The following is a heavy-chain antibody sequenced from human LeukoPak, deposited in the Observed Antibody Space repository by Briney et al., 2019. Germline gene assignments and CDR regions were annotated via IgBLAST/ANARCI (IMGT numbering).Heavy chain of an antibody. V-gene: IGHV4-4*07. D-gene: IGHD2-2*01. Sequence: PSETLSLTCTVSGGSITNYDWSWIRQPAGKGLEWIGRIYTSGSTSYNPSLNSRVTMSVDTSKNQFSLKLSSVTAADTAVYYCARGCSSTSCWLRMDVWGQGTTVTVSS. CDR3: ARGCSSTSCWLRMDV. CDR1: GGSITNYD. J-gene: IGHJ6*02. CDR2: IYTSGST.